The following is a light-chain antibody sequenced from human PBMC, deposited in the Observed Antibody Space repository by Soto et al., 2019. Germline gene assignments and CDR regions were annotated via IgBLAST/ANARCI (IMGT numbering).Light chain of an antibody. V-gene: IGKV1-5*01. CDR2: DAS. CDR3: QQYTNTNNTWM. CDR1: QTISTW. Sequence: DIQVTQSPPTLSASAGDTVTITCRASQTISTWMAWYQQKPGKAPKLLFYDASTLQSGVASRFSGSGSGTEFTRIISGLQPDGSATYYCQQYTNTNNTWMFGQGTKVDIK. J-gene: IGKJ1*01.